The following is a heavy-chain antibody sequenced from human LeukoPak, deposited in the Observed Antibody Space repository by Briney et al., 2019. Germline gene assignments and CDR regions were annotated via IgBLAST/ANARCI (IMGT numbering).Heavy chain of an antibody. V-gene: IGHV3-23*01. CDR2: ISGSGGST. CDR1: GFTFSIYE. CDR3: AKGAPKPYYFDY. Sequence: GGSLRLSCAASGFTFSIYEMNWVRQAPGKGLEWVSAISGSGGSTYYADSVKGRFTISRDNSKNTLHLQMNSLRAEDTAVYYCAKGAPKPYYFDYWGQGTLVTVSS. D-gene: IGHD1-14*01. J-gene: IGHJ4*02.